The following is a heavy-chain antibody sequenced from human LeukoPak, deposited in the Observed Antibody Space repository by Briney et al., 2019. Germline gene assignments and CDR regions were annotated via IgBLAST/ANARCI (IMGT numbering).Heavy chain of an antibody. CDR2: ISYDGSNK. V-gene: IGHV3-30*03. J-gene: IGHJ4*02. CDR3: ARSEYYGSGSYRGGDY. CDR1: GFTFSSYG. Sequence: GGSLRLSCAASGFTFSSYGMHWVRQAPGKGLEWVAVISYDGSNKYYADSVKGRFTISRDNAKNSLYLQMNSLRAEDTAVYYCARSEYYGSGSYRGGDYWGQGTLVTVSS. D-gene: IGHD3-10*01.